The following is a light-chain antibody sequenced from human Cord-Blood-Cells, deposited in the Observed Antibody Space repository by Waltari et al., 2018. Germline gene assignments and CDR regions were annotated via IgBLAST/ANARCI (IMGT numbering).Light chain of an antibody. CDR3: QQYDNLPLT. CDR2: DAS. Sequence: IQMTRSPSSLSASVGARAISTCQASQDIRNYLNWYQRKPGKAPKLLIYDASNLATGVPSRFSGSGSGTDFTFTISSLQPEDIATYYCQQYDNLPLTFGGGTKVEIK. CDR1: QDIRNY. V-gene: IGKV1-33*01. J-gene: IGKJ4*01.